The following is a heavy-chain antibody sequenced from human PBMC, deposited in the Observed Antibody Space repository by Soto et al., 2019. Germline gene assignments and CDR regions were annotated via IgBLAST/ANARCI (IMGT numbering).Heavy chain of an antibody. CDR1: GGSISSGGYA. V-gene: IGHV4-30-2*01. D-gene: IGHD2-21*02. Sequence: SATLSLTCAVSGGSISSGGYAWAWIRQPPGKGLEWVGYIYQSGSTYYNPSLKSRVTIAADRSKNQFSLNLASVTAADTAVYYCARSYSGGDAYFDYWGQGTVVTVSS. CDR3: ARSYSGGDAYFDY. CDR2: IYQSGST. J-gene: IGHJ4*02.